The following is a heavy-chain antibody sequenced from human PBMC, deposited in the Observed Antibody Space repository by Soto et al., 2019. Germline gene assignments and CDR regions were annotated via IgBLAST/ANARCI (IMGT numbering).Heavy chain of an antibody. V-gene: IGHV4-4*07. J-gene: IGHJ4*02. CDR1: GDSMSKYY. CDR3: ARTVGAAYYFDF. CDR2: IYTSGST. D-gene: IGHD1-26*01. Sequence: SETLSLTCTVSGDSMSKYYWSWIRQPAGKGLEWIGRIYTSGSTNYNPSLKSRVNMSIDTSNNHFSLNLRSVTAADAAVYYCARTVGAAYYFDFWGQGALVTVSS.